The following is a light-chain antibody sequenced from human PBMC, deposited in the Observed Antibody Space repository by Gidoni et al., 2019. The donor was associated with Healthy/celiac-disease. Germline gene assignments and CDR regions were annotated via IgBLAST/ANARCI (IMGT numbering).Light chain of an antibody. CDR3: QSADSSGTVV. V-gene: IGLV3-25*02. CDR2: KDS. J-gene: IGLJ3*02. CDR1: ALPKQY. Sequence: SYELTPPPSVSVSPGQTARITCSGDALPKQYAYWYQQKPGQAPVLVIYKDSERPSGIPERFSGSSSGTTGTLTISGVQAEDEADYYCQSADSSGTVVFGGGTKLTV.